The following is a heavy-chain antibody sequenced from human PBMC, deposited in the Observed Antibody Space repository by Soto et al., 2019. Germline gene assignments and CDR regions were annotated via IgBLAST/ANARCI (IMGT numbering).Heavy chain of an antibody. D-gene: IGHD6-6*01. CDR3: ALISSEYYCDY. V-gene: IGHV2-5*02. Sequence: QITLKESGPTLVKPTQTLTLTCTFSGFSLSTSGVGVGWIRQPPGKALEWLALIYWDDDTRYSPSLKSRLTITKDTSKNQVVLTMTNMDPVDTATYYCALISSEYYCDYWGQGTLVTVSS. CDR1: GFSLSTSGVG. CDR2: IYWDDDT. J-gene: IGHJ4*02.